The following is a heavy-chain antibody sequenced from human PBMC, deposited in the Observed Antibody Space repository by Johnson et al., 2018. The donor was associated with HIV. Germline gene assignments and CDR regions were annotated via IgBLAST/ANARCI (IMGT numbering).Heavy chain of an antibody. CDR1: GFTVSSNY. Sequence: VQLVESGGGVLRPGGSLRLSCAVSGFTVSSNYMNWVRQAPGKGLEWVSVIYSGGITYYADSVKGRFTISRDNSKNTLYLQMNSLRAEDTAVYYCARDLGVVVVIPRAFDIWGQGTMVTVSS. J-gene: IGHJ3*02. V-gene: IGHV3-66*01. D-gene: IGHD2-21*01. CDR3: ARDLGVVVVIPRAFDI. CDR2: IYSGGIT.